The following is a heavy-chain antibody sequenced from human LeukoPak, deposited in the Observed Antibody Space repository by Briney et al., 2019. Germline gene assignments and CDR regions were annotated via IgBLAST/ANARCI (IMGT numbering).Heavy chain of an antibody. V-gene: IGHV3-7*01. CDR1: GFTFSSYW. CDR3: ARDWSYSQYYYYMDV. D-gene: IGHD3-10*01. Sequence: SGGSLRLSCAAPGFTFSSYWMSWVRQAPGKGLEWVANIKQDGSEKYYVDSVKGRFTISRDNAKNSLYLQMNSLRAEDTAVYYCARDWSYSQYYYYMDVWGKGTTVTVSS. CDR2: IKQDGSEK. J-gene: IGHJ6*03.